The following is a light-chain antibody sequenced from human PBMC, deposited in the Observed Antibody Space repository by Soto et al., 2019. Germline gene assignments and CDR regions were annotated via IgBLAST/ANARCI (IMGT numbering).Light chain of an antibody. CDR2: DVS. Sequence: QSALTQPASVSGSPGQSITISCTGTTSDVGAYDYVSWYQQHPDKAPKLLIYDVSSRPSGISNRFSGSKSGNTASLNISGLQAEDEGDYYCCSYTSSSTLVFGGGTKLTVL. CDR3: CSYTSSSTLV. V-gene: IGLV2-14*03. CDR1: TSDVGAYDY. J-gene: IGLJ2*01.